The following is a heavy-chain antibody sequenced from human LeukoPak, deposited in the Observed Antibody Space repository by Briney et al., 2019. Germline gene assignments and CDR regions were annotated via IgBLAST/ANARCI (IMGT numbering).Heavy chain of an antibody. CDR3: ARDYGRPRALDY. CDR1: GGSISSYY. V-gene: IGHV4-59*01. D-gene: IGHD4-17*01. CDR2: IYYSGST. Sequence: PSETLSLTCTVSGGSISSYYWSWIRQPAGKGLEWIGYIYYSGSTNYNPSLKSRVTISVDTSKNQFSLKLSSVTAADTAVYYCARDYGRPRALDYWGQGTLVTVSS. J-gene: IGHJ4*02.